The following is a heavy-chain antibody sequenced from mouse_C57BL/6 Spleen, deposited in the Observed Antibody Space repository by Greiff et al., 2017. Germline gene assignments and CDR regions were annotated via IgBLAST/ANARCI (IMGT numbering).Heavy chain of an antibody. CDR3: TSRGDYETDY. CDR1: GYTFTDYE. D-gene: IGHD2-4*01. CDR2: IDPETGGT. V-gene: IGHV1-15*01. J-gene: IGHJ2*01. Sequence: VQLQQSGAELVRPGASVTLSCKASGYTFTDYEMHWVKQTPVHGLEWIGAIDPETGGTAYNQKFKGKAILTADKSSSTAYMELRSLTSENSAVYYCTSRGDYETDYWGQGTTLTVSS.